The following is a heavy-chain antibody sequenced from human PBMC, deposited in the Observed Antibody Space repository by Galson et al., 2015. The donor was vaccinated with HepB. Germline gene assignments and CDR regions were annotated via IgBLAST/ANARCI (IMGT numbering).Heavy chain of an antibody. V-gene: IGHV1-24*01. CDR3: ATDPSYCSGGSCSGY. J-gene: IGHJ4*02. D-gene: IGHD2-15*01. CDR1: GYTLTELS. Sequence: SVKVSCKVSGYTLTELSMHWVRQAPGKGLEWMGGFDPEDGETIYAQKFQGRVTMTEDTSTDTAYMELSSLRSEDTAVYYCATDPSYCSGGSCSGYWGQGTLVTVSS. CDR2: FDPEDGET.